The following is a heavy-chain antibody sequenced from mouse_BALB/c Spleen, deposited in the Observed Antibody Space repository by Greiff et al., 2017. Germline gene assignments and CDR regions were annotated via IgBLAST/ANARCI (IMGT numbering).Heavy chain of an antibody. V-gene: IGHV2-6-7*01. CDR3: ARDRGDYYGSLDY. J-gene: IGHJ2*01. Sequence: VKLMESGPGLVAPSQSLSITCTVSGFSLTGYGVNWVRQPPGKGLEWLGMIWGDGSTDYNSALKSRLSISKDNSKSQVFLKMNSLQTDDTARYYCARDRGDYYGSLDYWGQGTTLTVSS. CDR2: IWGDGST. CDR1: GFSLTGYG. D-gene: IGHD1-1*01.